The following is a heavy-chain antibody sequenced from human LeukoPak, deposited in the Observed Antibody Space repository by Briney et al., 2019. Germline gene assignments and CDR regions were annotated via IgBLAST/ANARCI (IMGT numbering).Heavy chain of an antibody. D-gene: IGHD5-12*01. Sequence: PLETLSLTCTVSGGSISSYYWSWIRQPPGKGLEWIGYIYYSGSTNYNPSLKSRVTISVDTSKNQFSLKLSSVTAADTAVYYCARDSGYADYWGQGTLVTVSS. CDR3: ARDSGYADY. CDR2: IYYSGST. J-gene: IGHJ4*02. V-gene: IGHV4-59*12. CDR1: GGSISSYY.